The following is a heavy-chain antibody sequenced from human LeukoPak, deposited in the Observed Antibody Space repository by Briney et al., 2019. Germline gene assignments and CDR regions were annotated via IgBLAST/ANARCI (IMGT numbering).Heavy chain of an antibody. V-gene: IGHV3-74*01. CDR3: AKERSSAYYYDSSGYFDY. D-gene: IGHD3-22*01. Sequence: PGGSLRLSCSASGFTFSSYWMHWVRQAPGKGLVWVSRINSDGSSTSYADSVKGRFTISRDNAKNTLYLQMNSLRAEDTAVYYCAKERSSAYYYDSSGYFDYWGQGTLVTVSS. CDR1: GFTFSSYW. J-gene: IGHJ4*02. CDR2: INSDGSST.